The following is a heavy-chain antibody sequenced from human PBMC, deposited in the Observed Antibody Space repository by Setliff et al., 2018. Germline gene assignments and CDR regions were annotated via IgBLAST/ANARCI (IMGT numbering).Heavy chain of an antibody. V-gene: IGHV4-38-2*01. J-gene: IGHJ4*02. CDR2: IFWSGTT. Sequence: SETLSLTCAVSGYFISSGYYWGWIRQPPGKGLEWIGTIFWSGTTYYNPSLNSRGTISVDTSRDQFSLRLSSVTAADTAVYYCARLGQWRVLGFFDYWGQGALVTVS. D-gene: IGHD6-19*01. CDR1: GYFISSGYY. CDR3: ARLGQWRVLGFFDY.